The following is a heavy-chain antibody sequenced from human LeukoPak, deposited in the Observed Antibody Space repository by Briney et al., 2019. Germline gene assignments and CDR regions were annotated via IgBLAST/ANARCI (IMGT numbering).Heavy chain of an antibody. CDR2: ISGSGGST. D-gene: IGHD4-17*01. CDR3: ARDSYGDYTYYYGMDV. CDR1: GFTFSSYA. J-gene: IGHJ6*02. V-gene: IGHV3-23*01. Sequence: GGSLRLSCAASGFTFSSYAMSWVRQAPGKGLEWVSAISGSGGSTYYADSVKGRFTISRDNSKNTLYLQMNSLRAEDTAVYYCARDSYGDYTYYYGMDVWGQGTTVTVSS.